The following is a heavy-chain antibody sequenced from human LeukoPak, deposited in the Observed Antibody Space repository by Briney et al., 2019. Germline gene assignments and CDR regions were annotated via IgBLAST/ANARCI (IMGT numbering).Heavy chain of an antibody. CDR1: AASISSGGYY. V-gene: IGHV4-31*03. D-gene: IGHD2-15*01. CDR3: AREVDPSHIRHHGYCSGGSCYRWFDP. Sequence: TSQTLSLTCPLSAASISSGGYYWSWIRQHPWNGLEWIGYIYYSGSTYYNPSLKSRVTISVDTSKNQFSLKLSSVTAADTAVYDCAREVDPSHIRHHGYCSGGSCYRWFDPWGQGTLVTVSS. J-gene: IGHJ5*02. CDR2: IYYSGST.